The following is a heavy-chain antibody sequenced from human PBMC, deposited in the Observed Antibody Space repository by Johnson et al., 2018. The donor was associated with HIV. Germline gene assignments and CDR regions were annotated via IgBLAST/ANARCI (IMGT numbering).Heavy chain of an antibody. CDR2: ISSGGDST. J-gene: IGHJ3*02. CDR3: SGDWVGTNAFDI. V-gene: IGHV3-11*04. Sequence: QVQLVESGGGLVKPGGSLRLSCVASGFTFSDYYMSWIRQAPGKGLEWVSYISSGGDSTYYTDSVKGRFTISRDNGKNSLFLLMNSLRAEDTAVYYCSGDWVGTNAFDIWGQGTMVTVSS. D-gene: IGHD1-26*01. CDR1: GFTFSDYY.